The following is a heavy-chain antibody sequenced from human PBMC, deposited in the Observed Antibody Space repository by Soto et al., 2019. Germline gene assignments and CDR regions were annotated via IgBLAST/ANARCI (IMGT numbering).Heavy chain of an antibody. Sequence: EVQLVESGGGLVKPGGSLRLSCAGSGFSFTSATMNWVRQAPGKGLEWVSSITSSSNYIYYADSVKGRFTISRDNAKNSLYLQMNILRAEDTAVYYCARGNGYCSSACCYNCFDPWGQGTLVTVSS. J-gene: IGHJ5*02. D-gene: IGHD2-2*03. CDR1: GFSFTSAT. CDR3: ARGNGYCSSACCYNCFDP. V-gene: IGHV3-21*01. CDR2: ITSSSNYI.